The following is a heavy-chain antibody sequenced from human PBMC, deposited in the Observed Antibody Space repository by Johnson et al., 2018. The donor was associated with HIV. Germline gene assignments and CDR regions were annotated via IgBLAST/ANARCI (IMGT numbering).Heavy chain of an antibody. CDR1: GFTFSNAW. CDR2: ISYDGSNK. CDR3: ARDRGSSGWYDACDI. D-gene: IGHD6-19*01. J-gene: IGHJ3*02. Sequence: QVQLVESGGGLVQPGGSLRLSCAASGFTFSNAWMSWVRQAPGKGLEWVAVISYDGSNKYYADSVKGRFTISRDNSKNPLYLQMNSLRAEDTAVYYCARDRGSSGWYDACDIWGQGTMVTVSS. V-gene: IGHV3-30-3*01.